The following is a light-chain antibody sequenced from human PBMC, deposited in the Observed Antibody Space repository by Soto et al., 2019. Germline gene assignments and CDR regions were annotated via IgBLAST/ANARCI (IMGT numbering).Light chain of an antibody. CDR2: LNSDGSH. V-gene: IGLV4-69*01. J-gene: IGLJ2*01. Sequence: QPVLTQSPSASASLGASVKLTCTLSRGHSSYVIAWHQQQPEKGPRHLMKLNSDGSHSKGDGIPDRFSGSSSGAERYLTISSLQSEDEADYYCQTWGTGIVLFGGGTKLTVL. CDR1: RGHSSYV. CDR3: QTWGTGIVL.